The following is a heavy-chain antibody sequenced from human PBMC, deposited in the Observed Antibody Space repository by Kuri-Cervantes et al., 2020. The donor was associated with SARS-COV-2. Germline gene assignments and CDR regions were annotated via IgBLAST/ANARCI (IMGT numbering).Heavy chain of an antibody. J-gene: IGHJ4*02. D-gene: IGHD5-18*01. CDR3: ASPRGGYSYGYGGGQFDY. CDR2: ISYDGSNK. CDR1: GFTFSSYA. V-gene: IGHV3-30*04. Sequence: GESLKISCAASGFTFSSYAMHWVRQAPGKGLEWVAVISYDGSNKYYADSVKGRFTISGDNSKNTLYLQMNSLRAEDTAVYYCASPRGGYSYGYGGGQFDYWGQGTLVTVSS.